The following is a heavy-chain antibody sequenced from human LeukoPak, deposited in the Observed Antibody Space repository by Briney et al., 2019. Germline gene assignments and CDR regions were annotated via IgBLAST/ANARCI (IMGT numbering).Heavy chain of an antibody. V-gene: IGHV3-7*01. CDR3: ARDRGYSNFDY. Sequence: PGGSLRLSCAASGFGFSNYWMSWVRQAPGKGLEWVANMNEDGSEKNYVDSVKGRFTISRDNAQDLLYLQMNSLRAEDTAVYYCARDRGYSNFDYWGQGTLLTVSS. D-gene: IGHD4-11*01. J-gene: IGHJ4*02. CDR1: GFGFSNYW. CDR2: MNEDGSEK.